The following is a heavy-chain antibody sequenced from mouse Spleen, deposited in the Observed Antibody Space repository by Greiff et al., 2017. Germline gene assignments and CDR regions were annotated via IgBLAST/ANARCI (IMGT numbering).Heavy chain of an antibody. CDR1: GYSITSGYY. V-gene: IGHV3-6*01. Sequence: EVKLQESGPGLVKPSQSLSLTCSVTGYSITSGYYWNWIRQFPGNKLEWMGYISYDGSNNYNPSLKNRISITRDTSKNQFFLKLNSVTTEDTATYYCARVYYGEYFDVWGAGTTVTVSS. CDR3: ARVYYGEYFDV. CDR2: ISYDGSN. J-gene: IGHJ1*01. D-gene: IGHD1-2*01.